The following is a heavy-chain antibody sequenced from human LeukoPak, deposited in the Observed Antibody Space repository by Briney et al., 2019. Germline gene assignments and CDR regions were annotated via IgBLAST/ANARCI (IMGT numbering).Heavy chain of an antibody. Sequence: GSLRLSCEASGFTFSTYWMSWIRQPAGKGLEWIGRIYTSGSTNYNPSLKSRVTISVDTSKNQFSLKVSSVTAADTTMYYCARGVDHWGQGTLVTVSS. J-gene: IGHJ4*02. V-gene: IGHV4-4*07. CDR2: IYTSGST. CDR1: GFTFSTYW. CDR3: ARGVDH.